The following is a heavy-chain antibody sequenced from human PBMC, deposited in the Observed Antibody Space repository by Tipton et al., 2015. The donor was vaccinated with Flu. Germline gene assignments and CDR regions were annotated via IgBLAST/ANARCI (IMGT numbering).Heavy chain of an antibody. CDR2: IYSGGST. D-gene: IGHD6-13*01. Sequence: SLRLSCAASGFTVSSNYMSWVRQAPGKGLEWVSVIYSGGSTYYADSVKGRFTISRDNSKNTLYLQMNSLRAEDTAVYYCARGQGCSTCGMDVWGQGTTVTVSS. CDR3: ARGQGCSTCGMDV. V-gene: IGHV3-53*01. J-gene: IGHJ6*02. CDR1: GFTVSSNY.